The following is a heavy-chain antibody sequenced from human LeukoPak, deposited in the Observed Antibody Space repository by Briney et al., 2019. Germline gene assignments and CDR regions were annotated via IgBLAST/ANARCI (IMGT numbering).Heavy chain of an antibody. V-gene: IGHV4-39*01. CDR2: IYSSGST. D-gene: IGHD1-26*01. CDR3: AKSGGYGLIDY. CDR1: GASISGSGYY. Sequence: SETLSLTCTVSGASISGSGYYWGWIRQPPGKGLEWIGSIYSSGSTYYNASLQSRVTISIETSKNQISLRLNSVTAADTAMYYCAKSGGYGLIDYWGQGTLVTVSS. J-gene: IGHJ4*02.